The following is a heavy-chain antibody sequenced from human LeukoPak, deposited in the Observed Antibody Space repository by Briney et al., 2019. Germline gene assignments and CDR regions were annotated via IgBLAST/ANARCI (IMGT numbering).Heavy chain of an antibody. CDR2: IHEDGSAK. V-gene: IGHV3-7*05. D-gene: IGHD3-3*01. CDR3: ARTLRLNTPRAFDI. CDR1: GFTFSRYW. Sequence: GGSLSLSCVVSGFTFSRYWMNWVRQAPGKGREWVANIHEDGSAKYYVDSVKGRFTISRDNAKNSLYLQMSSLRAEDTAVYYCARTLRLNTPRAFDIWGQGTMVTVSS. J-gene: IGHJ3*02.